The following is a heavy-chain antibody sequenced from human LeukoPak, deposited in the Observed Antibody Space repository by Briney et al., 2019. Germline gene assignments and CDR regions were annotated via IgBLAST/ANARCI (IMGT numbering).Heavy chain of an antibody. Sequence: SETLSLTCAVYGGSFSGFYWSWIRQPPGKGLEWIGEINHSGRTNYNPSLKSRVSISVDTFKNQFSLKLTSVTAADTAVYYCARRWNYGFNYYIDVWGKGTTVTVSS. CDR3: ARRWNYGFNYYIDV. CDR2: INHSGRT. J-gene: IGHJ6*03. V-gene: IGHV4-34*01. D-gene: IGHD1-7*01. CDR1: GGSFSGFY.